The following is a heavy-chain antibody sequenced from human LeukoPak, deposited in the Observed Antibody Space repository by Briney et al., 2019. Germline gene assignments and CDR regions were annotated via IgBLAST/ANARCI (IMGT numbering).Heavy chain of an antibody. V-gene: IGHV4-39*07. D-gene: IGHD5-12*01. Sequence: SETLSLTCTVSGGSISSSSYYWGWIRQPPGKGLEWIGSIYYSGSTNYNPSLKSRVTISVDTSKNQFSLKLSSVTAADTAVYYCARGSGYEKSLFDYWGQGTLVTVSS. CDR1: GGSISSSSYY. CDR3: ARGSGYEKSLFDY. J-gene: IGHJ4*02. CDR2: IYYSGST.